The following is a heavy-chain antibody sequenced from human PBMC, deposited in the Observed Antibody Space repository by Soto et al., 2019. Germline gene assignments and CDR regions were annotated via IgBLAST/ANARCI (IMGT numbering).Heavy chain of an antibody. V-gene: IGHV1-18*01. CDR3: ARRWTTGEIDY. CDR1: GYIFNSFG. CDR2: ISAYTGNT. Sequence: QVQLVQSGGEVKKPGASVKVSCKASGYIFNSFGISWVRQAPGQGLGWMGWISAYTGNTKYAQNFQGRVTMTTDTSTSTAYMELRSLRSDDTAVYYCARRWTTGEIDYWGQGTLVTVSS. D-gene: IGHD4-17*01. J-gene: IGHJ4*02.